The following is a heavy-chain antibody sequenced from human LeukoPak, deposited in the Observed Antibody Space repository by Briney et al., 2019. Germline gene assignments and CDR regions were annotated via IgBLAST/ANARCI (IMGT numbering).Heavy chain of an antibody. CDR1: GYSISSGYY. CDR3: ATPGRFQGYYYDVDY. V-gene: IGHV4-38-2*02. D-gene: IGHD3-22*01. Sequence: SETLSLTCTVSGYSISSGYYWGWIRQPPGKGLEWIGSIYHSGSTFDNPSLKSRVTISVDTSKNQFSLKLSSVTAADTAVYYCATPGRFQGYYYDVDYWGQGTLVTVSS. CDR2: IYHSGST. J-gene: IGHJ4*02.